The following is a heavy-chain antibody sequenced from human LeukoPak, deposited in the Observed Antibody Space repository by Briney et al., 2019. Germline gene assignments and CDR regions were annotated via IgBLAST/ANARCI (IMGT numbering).Heavy chain of an antibody. CDR3: ARDHSGSGSYGY. CDR1: GGSISSSDFN. J-gene: IGHJ4*02. D-gene: IGHD3-10*01. Sequence: SETLSLTCTVSGGSISSSDFNWGWIRQPPGKGLEWIGVISYSGSTYYNPSLKSRVTISVDTSKSHFSLKLSSVTAADTAVYYCARDHSGSGSYGYWGQGTLVTVSS. CDR2: ISYSGST. V-gene: IGHV4-39*07.